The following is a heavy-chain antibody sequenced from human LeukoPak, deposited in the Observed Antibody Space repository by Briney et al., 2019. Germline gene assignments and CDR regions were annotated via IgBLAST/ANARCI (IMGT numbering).Heavy chain of an antibody. CDR1: GFTFSTYS. CDR2: ISSSSNDI. CDR3: AKDPRGSRVY. Sequence: GGSLRLSCAASGFTFSTYSMNWVRQAPGKGLEWVASISSSSNDIYYADSLKGRFTISRDNAKNALYLQINSLRVEDTAVYYCAKDPRGSRVYWGQGTLVTVSS. J-gene: IGHJ4*02. D-gene: IGHD3-10*01. V-gene: IGHV3-21*06.